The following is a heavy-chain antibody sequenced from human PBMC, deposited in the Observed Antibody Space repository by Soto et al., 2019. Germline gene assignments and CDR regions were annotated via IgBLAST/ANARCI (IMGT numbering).Heavy chain of an antibody. Sequence: PGEFLKISCKGSGYSFTSYWIGWVRQMPGKGLEWMGIIYPSDSDTRYSPSFQGQVTISADKSISTAYLQWSSLKASDTAMYYCARHGLGDILTGQPDYWGQGTLVTVSS. J-gene: IGHJ4*02. CDR2: IYPSDSDT. CDR1: GYSFTSYW. CDR3: ARHGLGDILTGQPDY. V-gene: IGHV5-51*01. D-gene: IGHD3-9*01.